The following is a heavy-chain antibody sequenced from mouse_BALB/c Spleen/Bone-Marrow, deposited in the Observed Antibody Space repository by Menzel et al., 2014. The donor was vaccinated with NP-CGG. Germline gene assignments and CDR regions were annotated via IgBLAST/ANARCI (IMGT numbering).Heavy chain of an antibody. V-gene: IGHV5-17*02. CDR1: GFTFSSFG. D-gene: IGHD4-1*01. J-gene: IGHJ1*01. CDR2: ISSGSTAI. Sequence: EVKLMESGGGLVRPGGSRKLSCAASGFTFSSFGMHWVRQAPEKGLEWVAYISSGSTAIFYADTVKGRFTISRDNPKNTLFLQMTSLRSEDTAMYYCTRGGNWDDFDVWGAGTTVTVSS. CDR3: TRGGNWDDFDV.